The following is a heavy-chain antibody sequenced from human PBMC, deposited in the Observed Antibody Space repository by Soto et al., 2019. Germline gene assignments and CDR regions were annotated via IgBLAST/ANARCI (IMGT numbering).Heavy chain of an antibody. CDR1: GFTFINSW. J-gene: IGHJ4*02. CDR3: ARGYSCAD. Sequence: PGGSLRLSCAASGFTFINSWMSWVRQAPGKGLEWVANINPDGSEKHHVDSVKGRFTISRDNAKNSLYLQMNSLTAGDTAIYFCARGYSCADLGQGALVTVSS. V-gene: IGHV3-7*05. CDR2: INPDGSEK. D-gene: IGHD2-8*02.